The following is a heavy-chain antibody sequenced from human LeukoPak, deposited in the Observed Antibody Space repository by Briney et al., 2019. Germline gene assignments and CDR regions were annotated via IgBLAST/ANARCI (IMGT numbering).Heavy chain of an antibody. V-gene: IGHV1-24*01. CDR1: GYTLTELS. Sequence: GASVKVPCKVSGYTLTELSMHWVRRAPGKGLEWMGGFDPEDGETIYAQKFQGRVTMTEDTSTDTAYMELSSLRSEDTAVYYSATSGSYKRDDAFDIWGQGTMVTVSS. CDR3: ATSGSYKRDDAFDI. CDR2: FDPEDGET. D-gene: IGHD1-26*01. J-gene: IGHJ3*02.